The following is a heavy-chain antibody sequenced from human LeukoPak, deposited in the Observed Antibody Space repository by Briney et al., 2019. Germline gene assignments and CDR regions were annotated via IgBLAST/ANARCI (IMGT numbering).Heavy chain of an antibody. D-gene: IGHD1-14*01. V-gene: IGHV4-39*07. CDR2: IYYSGST. J-gene: IGHJ3*02. CDR3: ARDGSGDAFDI. Sequence: SETLSLTCTVSGGSISSSGYYWGWIRQPPGKGLEWIGSIYYSGSTYYNPSLKSRVTISVDTSKNQFSLKLSSVTAADTAVYYCARDGSGDAFDIWGQGTMVTVSS. CDR1: GGSISSSGYY.